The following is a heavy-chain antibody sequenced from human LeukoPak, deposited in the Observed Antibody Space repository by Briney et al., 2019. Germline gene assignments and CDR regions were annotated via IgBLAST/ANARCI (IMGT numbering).Heavy chain of an antibody. CDR3: AKDRLSYSSGWYCPY. V-gene: IGHV3-23*01. CDR2: ISGSGGST. D-gene: IGHD6-19*01. J-gene: IGHJ4*02. CDR1: GFTFSGYA. Sequence: GGSLRLSCAASGFTFSGYAMSWVRQAPGKGLEWVSAISGSGGSTYYADSVKGRFTISRDNSKNTLYLQMNSLRAEDTAVYYCAKDRLSYSSGWYCPYWGQGTLVTVSS.